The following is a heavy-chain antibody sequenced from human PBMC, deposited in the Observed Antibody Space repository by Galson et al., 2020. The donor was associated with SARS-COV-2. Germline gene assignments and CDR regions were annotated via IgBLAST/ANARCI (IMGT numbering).Heavy chain of an antibody. CDR2: IMPIFDTA. Sequence: SVKVSCKASGGTFSNYAINWVRQAPGQGLEWMGGIMPIFDTARYAQKFQGSVTIAADGATGIAYLELHSLRSEDTAIYYCARSGRLGELSLQAVYHGTDVWGQGTTIIVSS. J-gene: IGHJ6*02. CDR1: GGTFSNYA. CDR3: ARSGRLGELSLQAVYHGTDV. V-gene: IGHV1-69*13. D-gene: IGHD3-16*02.